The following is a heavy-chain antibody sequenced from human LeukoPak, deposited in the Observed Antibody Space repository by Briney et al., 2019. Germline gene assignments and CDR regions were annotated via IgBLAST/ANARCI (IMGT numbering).Heavy chain of an antibody. Sequence: PSETLSLTCAVYGGSFSGYYWSWIRPPPGKGLAWIGEINHSGSTNYNPSLKSRVTISVDTSKNQFSLKLSSVTAADTAVYYCARVGADGSGFLFDYWGQGTLVTVFS. CDR3: ARVGADGSGFLFDY. CDR1: GGSFSGYY. V-gene: IGHV4-34*01. J-gene: IGHJ4*02. CDR2: INHSGST. D-gene: IGHD3-10*01.